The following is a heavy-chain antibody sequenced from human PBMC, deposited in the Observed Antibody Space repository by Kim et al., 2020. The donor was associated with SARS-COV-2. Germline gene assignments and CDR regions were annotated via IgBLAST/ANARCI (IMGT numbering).Heavy chain of an antibody. Sequence: SETLSLTCTVSGGSISSGGYYWSWIRQHPGKGLEWIGYIYYSGSTYYNPSLKSRVTISVDTSKNQFSLKLSSVTAADTAVYYCARAAPQEGLSSYFDYWGQGTLVTVSS. CDR3: ARAAPQEGLSSYFDY. J-gene: IGHJ4*02. V-gene: IGHV4-31*03. CDR1: GGSISSGGYY. D-gene: IGHD3-3*01. CDR2: IYYSGST.